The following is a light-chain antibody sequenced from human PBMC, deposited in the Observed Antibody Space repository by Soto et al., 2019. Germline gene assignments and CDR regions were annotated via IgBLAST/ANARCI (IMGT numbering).Light chain of an antibody. J-gene: IGKJ4*01. CDR3: QQSYTTPPLT. Sequence: EIVLTQSPGILSLSPGERASLSCGASQSISSSFLAWYQQKPGQAPRLLIYGASSRATGIPDRFSGTGSETDFTLTISRLEPEDFATYYCQQSYTTPPLTFGGGTKVEIK. CDR2: GAS. V-gene: IGKV3-20*01. CDR1: QSISSSF.